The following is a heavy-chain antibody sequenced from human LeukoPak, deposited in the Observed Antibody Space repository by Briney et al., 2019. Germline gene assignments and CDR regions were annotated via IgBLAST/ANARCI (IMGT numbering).Heavy chain of an antibody. V-gene: IGHV4-59*01. J-gene: IGHJ6*04. D-gene: IGHD3-3*01. Sequence: SETLSLTCTVSGGSISSYYWSWIRQPPGKGLEWIGYIYYSGSTNYNPSLKSRVTISVDTSKNQFSLKLSSVTAADTAVYYCARLENRDYSYYGMDVWGKGTTVTVSS. CDR1: GGSISSYY. CDR2: IYYSGST. CDR3: ARLENRDYSYYGMDV.